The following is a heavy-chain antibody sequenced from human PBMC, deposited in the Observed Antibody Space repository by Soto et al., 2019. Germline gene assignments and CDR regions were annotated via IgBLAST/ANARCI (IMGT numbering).Heavy chain of an antibody. CDR3: ARARIQYSSSSGFDY. V-gene: IGHV4-31*03. J-gene: IGHJ4*02. CDR2: IYYSGST. Sequence: PSETLSLTCTVSGGSISSGGYYWSWIRQHPGKGLEWIGYIYYSGSTYYNPSLKSRVTISVDTSKNQFSLKLSSVTAADTAVYYCARARIQYSSSSGFDYWGQGTLVTV. CDR1: GGSISSGGYY. D-gene: IGHD6-6*01.